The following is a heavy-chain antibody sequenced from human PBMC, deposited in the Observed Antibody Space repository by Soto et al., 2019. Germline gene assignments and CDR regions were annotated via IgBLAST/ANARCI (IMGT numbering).Heavy chain of an antibody. CDR2: IIPIFGTA. CDR3: ANRSPQSPRSGSTIFGVVIMPLYYYYGMNV. Sequence: GASVKVSCKASGGTFSSYAISWVRQAPGQGLEWMGGIIPIFGTANYAQKFQGRVTITADKSTSTAYMELSSLRSEDTAVYYCANRSPQSPRSGSTIFGVVIMPLYYYYGMNVWGQGTTVTVSS. V-gene: IGHV1-69*06. CDR1: GGTFSSYA. D-gene: IGHD3-3*01. J-gene: IGHJ6*02.